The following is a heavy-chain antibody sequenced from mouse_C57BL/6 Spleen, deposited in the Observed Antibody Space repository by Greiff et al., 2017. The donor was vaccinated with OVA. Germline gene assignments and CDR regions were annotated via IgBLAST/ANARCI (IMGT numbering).Heavy chain of an antibody. CDR3: AGYDRYFDV. Sequence: EVKVEESGGGLVKPGGSLKLSCAASGFTFSSYAMSWVRQTPEKRLEWVATISDGGSYTYYPDNVKGRFTISRDNAKNNLYLQMSHLKSEDTAMYYCAGYDRYFDVWGTGTTVTVSS. CDR2: ISDGGSYT. CDR1: GFTFSSYA. V-gene: IGHV5-4*03. D-gene: IGHD2-2*01. J-gene: IGHJ1*03.